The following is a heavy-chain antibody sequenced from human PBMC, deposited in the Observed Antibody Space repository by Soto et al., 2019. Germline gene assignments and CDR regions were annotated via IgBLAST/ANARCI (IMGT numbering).Heavy chain of an antibody. Sequence: QVQLVESGGALVKPGGSLRLSCAASGFTFSDYYMSWIRQAPGKGLEWVSHISSSTGYTNYADSVKGRFTISRDNAKKSLDLQRNSLRAEDTAVYYCARGDSTWSYWGQGTLVTVSS. CDR1: GFTFSDYY. CDR3: ARGDSTWSY. J-gene: IGHJ4*02. V-gene: IGHV3-11*05. D-gene: IGHD6-13*01. CDR2: ISSSTGYT.